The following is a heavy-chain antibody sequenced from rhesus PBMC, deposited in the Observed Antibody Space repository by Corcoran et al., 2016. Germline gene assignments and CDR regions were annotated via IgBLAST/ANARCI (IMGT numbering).Heavy chain of an antibody. V-gene: IGHV4-106*01. CDR3: ARDPPYSGGWYYFDY. CDR2: IYGSGAST. Sequence: QVQLQESGPGLVKPSETLSLTSAVSGGSISDSYYWRWFRKPPGKGLEWIAYIYGSGASTDSYPALQSRVTISTDTSQHQFSLKLSSVTAADSAVYYCARDPPYSGGWYYFDYWGQGVLVTVSS. D-gene: IGHD6-37*01. J-gene: IGHJ4*01. CDR1: GGSISDSYY.